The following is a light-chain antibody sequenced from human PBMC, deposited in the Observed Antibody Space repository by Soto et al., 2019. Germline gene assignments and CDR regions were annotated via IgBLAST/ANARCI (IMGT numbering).Light chain of an antibody. CDR3: QHYRRNTWS. CDR2: DAS. Sequence: IPMTQSLYTLYASVGDRVTITCLASQSISSWLAWYQQKPGKAPKLLIYDASSLESGVPSRFSGSGSGTEFTLTISSLQPDDFATYFCQHYRRNTWSFGPGTKVDIK. CDR1: QSISSW. V-gene: IGKV1-5*01. J-gene: IGKJ1*01.